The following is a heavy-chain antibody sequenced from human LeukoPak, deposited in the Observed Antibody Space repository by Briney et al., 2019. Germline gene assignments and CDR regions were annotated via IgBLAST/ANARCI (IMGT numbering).Heavy chain of an antibody. CDR3: ARDFCGSCYSSFFDY. CDR2: IIPIFGTA. D-gene: IGHD2-15*01. CDR1: EGTFSSYA. J-gene: IGHJ4*02. V-gene: IGHV1-69*05. Sequence: GSSVKVSCKASEGTFSSYAISWVRQAPGQGLEWMGGIIPIFGTANYAQKFQGRVTITTDESTSTAYMELSSLRSEDTAVYYCARDFCGSCYSSFFDYWGQGTLVTVSS.